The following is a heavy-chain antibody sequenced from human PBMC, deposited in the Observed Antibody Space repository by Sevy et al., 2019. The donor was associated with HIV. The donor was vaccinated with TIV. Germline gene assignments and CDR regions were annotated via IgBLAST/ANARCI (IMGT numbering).Heavy chain of an antibody. CDR2: ISPNGDST. CDR1: GFTFSNAW. D-gene: IGHD3-16*01. Sequence: GGSLRLSCAASGFTFSNAWMSWVRQAPGKGLDSVSVISPNGDSTYYADSVKGRFTISRDNSKNTLDLQMSSLRAEDTAVYYCVFGLLYWGQGALVTVSS. V-gene: IGHV3-64D*06. CDR3: VFGLLY. J-gene: IGHJ4*02.